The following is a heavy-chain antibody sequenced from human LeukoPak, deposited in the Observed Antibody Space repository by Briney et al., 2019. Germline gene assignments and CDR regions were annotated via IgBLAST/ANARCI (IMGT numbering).Heavy chain of an antibody. J-gene: IGHJ4*02. CDR2: IYYSGST. Sequence: SETLSLTCRVSGGSISSYYWSWTRQPPGKGLEWIGYIYYSGSTYYNPSLRSRVTISLDTSKNQFSLKLSSVTAADTAVYYCARDYDFWSGLYNWGQGTLVTVSS. D-gene: IGHD3-3*01. V-gene: IGHV4-59*12. CDR1: GGSISSYY. CDR3: ARDYDFWSGLYN.